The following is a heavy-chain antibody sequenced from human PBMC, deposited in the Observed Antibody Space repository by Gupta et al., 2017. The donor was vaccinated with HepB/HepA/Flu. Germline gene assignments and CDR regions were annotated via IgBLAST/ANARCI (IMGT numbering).Heavy chain of an antibody. CDR3: TRKLEATTFPLDI. CDR1: GYTFTDSY. Sequence: QVQLVQSGAEVKKPGASVKVSCKAFGYTFTDSYMHWVRQAPGQGLEWMGWINPKSGGTYYAQKFQGRVTMTRDTSISTAYMELASLRSDDTAVYYCTRKLEATTFPLDIWGQGSVVTVSS. V-gene: IGHV1-2*02. D-gene: IGHD1-1*01. CDR2: INPKSGGT. J-gene: IGHJ3*02.